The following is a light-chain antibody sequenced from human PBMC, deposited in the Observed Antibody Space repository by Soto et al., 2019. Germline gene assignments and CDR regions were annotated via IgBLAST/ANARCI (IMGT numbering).Light chain of an antibody. Sequence: DIQMTQSPPTLSASVGDRVTITCRASQSVDNWLAWYQQKPGKAPELLIYDAFSLKSGVSSRFSGSRSGTEFALTISSLQPDDSATYYCQQYDSPPPTFGQGTTVEVK. V-gene: IGKV1-5*01. J-gene: IGKJ1*01. CDR1: QSVDNW. CDR3: QQYDSPPPT. CDR2: DAF.